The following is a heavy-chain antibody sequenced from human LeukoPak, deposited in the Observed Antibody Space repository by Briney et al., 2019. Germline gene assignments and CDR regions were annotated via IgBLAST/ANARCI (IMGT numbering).Heavy chain of an antibody. D-gene: IGHD2-2*01. V-gene: IGHV4-34*01. Sequence: SETLSLTCAVYGGSFSGYYWSWIRQPPGKGLEWIGEINHSGSTNYNPSLKSRVTISVDTSKNQFSLRLSSVTAADTAMYYCARWSSTHFFDYWGQGTLVTVSS. CDR3: ARWSSTHFFDY. CDR1: GGSFSGYY. CDR2: INHSGST. J-gene: IGHJ4*02.